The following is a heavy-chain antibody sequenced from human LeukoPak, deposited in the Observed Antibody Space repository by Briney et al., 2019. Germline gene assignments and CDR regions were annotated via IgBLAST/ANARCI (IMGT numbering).Heavy chain of an antibody. Sequence: GASVKVSCKASGYTFTSYYMHWVRQAPGQGLEWMGIINPSGGSTSYAQKFQGRVTMTRDMSTSTVYMELSSLRSEDTAVYYCARQLRFGGGGFDPWGQGTLATVSS. CDR2: INPSGGST. CDR1: GYTFTSYY. CDR3: ARQLRFGGGGFDP. J-gene: IGHJ5*02. V-gene: IGHV1-46*01. D-gene: IGHD3-10*01.